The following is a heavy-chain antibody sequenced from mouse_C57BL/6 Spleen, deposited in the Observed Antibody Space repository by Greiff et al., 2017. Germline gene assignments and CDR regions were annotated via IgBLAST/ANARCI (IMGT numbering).Heavy chain of an antibody. CDR3: ARQNGYGAMDY. Sequence: EVKLMESGGDLVKPGGSLKLSCAASGFTFSSYGMSWVRQTPDKRLEWVATISSGGSYTYYPDSVKGRFTISRDNAKNTLYLQMSSLESEDTAMYYCARQNGYGAMDYWGQGTSVTVAS. J-gene: IGHJ4*01. CDR1: GFTFSSYG. D-gene: IGHD2-10*02. CDR2: ISSGGSYT. V-gene: IGHV5-6*01.